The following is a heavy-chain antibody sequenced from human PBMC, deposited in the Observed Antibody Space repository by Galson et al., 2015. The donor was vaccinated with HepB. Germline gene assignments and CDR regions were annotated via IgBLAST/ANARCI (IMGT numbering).Heavy chain of an antibody. CDR3: AKDPYSYSELAGTMAGLDY. CDR2: ISYDGSNK. D-gene: IGHD6-19*01. J-gene: IGHJ4*02. Sequence: SLRLSCAASGFTFSNYGMHWVRQAPGKGLEWVAVISYDGSNKYYADSVKGRFTISRDNSKNTLYLQMNSLRAEDTALYYCAKDPYSYSELAGTMAGLDYWGQGTLVTVSS. V-gene: IGHV3-30*18. CDR1: GFTFSNYG.